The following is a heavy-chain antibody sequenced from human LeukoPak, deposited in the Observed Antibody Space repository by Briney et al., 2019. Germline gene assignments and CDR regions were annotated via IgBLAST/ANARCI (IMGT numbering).Heavy chain of an antibody. V-gene: IGHV4-4*08. D-gene: IGHD3-16*01. CDR2: IYTSGST. J-gene: IGHJ3*02. CDR3: ARGDKTGMILKAFDI. Sequence: SETLSLTCTVSGGSISSYYWSWIRQPPGKGLEWIGRIYTSGSTNYNPSLKSRVTISVDTSKNQFSLKLSSVTAADTAVYYCARGDKTGMILKAFDIWGQGTMVTVSS. CDR1: GGSISSYY.